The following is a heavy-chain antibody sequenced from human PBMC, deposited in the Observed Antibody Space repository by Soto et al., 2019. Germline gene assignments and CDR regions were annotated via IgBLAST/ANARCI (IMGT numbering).Heavy chain of an antibody. CDR3: ARDFERSAIGP. J-gene: IGHJ5*02. Sequence: PSESLSLTCVVSVASVSGAGSYWLWILKPPGKGLEWIGYIAYSGDTYYNPSLRRRVTISADRSENKFSLTLKSVTAADTAVYFCARDFERSAIGPWGQGTSVTVS. CDR1: VASVSGAGSY. V-gene: IGHV4-31*11. D-gene: IGHD3-9*01. CDR2: IAYSGDT.